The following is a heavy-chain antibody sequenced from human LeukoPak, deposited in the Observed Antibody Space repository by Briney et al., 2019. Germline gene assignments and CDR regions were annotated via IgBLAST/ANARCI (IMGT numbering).Heavy chain of an antibody. CDR1: GLSFSSYS. V-gene: IGHV3-21*01. CDR2: ISGSGSYI. D-gene: IGHD2-15*01. CDR3: ARAGGGYCSGGSCYLTYFDY. Sequence: SGGSLRLSCAASGLSFSSYSMNWVRPAPGKGLEWVSSISGSGSYIYYADSVKGRFTISRDNAKNSLYLQMNSLRAEDTAVYYCARAGGGYCSGGSCYLTYFDYWGQGTLVTVSS. J-gene: IGHJ4*02.